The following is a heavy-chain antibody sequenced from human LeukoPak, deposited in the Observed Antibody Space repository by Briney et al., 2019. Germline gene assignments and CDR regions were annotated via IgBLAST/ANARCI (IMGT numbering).Heavy chain of an antibody. D-gene: IGHD3-3*01. CDR3: ARGGYDFWSGYFIDY. V-gene: IGHV3-74*01. CDR2: INSDGSST. CDR1: GFTFSSYW. Sequence: GGSLRLSCAASGFTFSSYWMHWVRQAPGKGVVWVSRINSDGSSTSYADSVKGRFTISRDNAKNTLYLQMNSLRAEDTAVYYCARGGYDFWSGYFIDYWGQGTLVTVSS. J-gene: IGHJ4*02.